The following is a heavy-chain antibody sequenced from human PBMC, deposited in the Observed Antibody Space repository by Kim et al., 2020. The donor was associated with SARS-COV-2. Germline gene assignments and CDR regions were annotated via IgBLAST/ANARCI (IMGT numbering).Heavy chain of an antibody. CDR3: AAYSLYYYGMDV. CDR2: ISYDGSNK. CDR1: GFTFSSYG. Sequence: GGSLRLSCTASGFTFSSYGMHWVRQAPGKGLEWVAVISYDGSNKYYADSVKGRFTISRDNSKNTLYLQMNSLRAEDTAVYYCAAYSLYYYGMDVWGQGTTVTVSS. J-gene: IGHJ6*02. D-gene: IGHD2-21*01. V-gene: IGHV3-30*03.